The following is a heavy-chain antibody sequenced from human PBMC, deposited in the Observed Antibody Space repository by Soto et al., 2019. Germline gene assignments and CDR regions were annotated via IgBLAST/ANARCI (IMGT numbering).Heavy chain of an antibody. Sequence: QVQLQESGPGMVKPSETLSLTCTVSGDFMDRYYWTWLRQSPGKGLEWIAYIHSTGSTNYNPSLMSRVTMSVDTSKIQFSLNLSSMAAADTAVYYCARYRLWFGEFTLDSWGQGALVTVSS. CDR2: IHSTGST. V-gene: IGHV4-59*08. D-gene: IGHD3-10*01. J-gene: IGHJ4*02. CDR3: ARYRLWFGEFTLDS. CDR1: GDFMDRYY.